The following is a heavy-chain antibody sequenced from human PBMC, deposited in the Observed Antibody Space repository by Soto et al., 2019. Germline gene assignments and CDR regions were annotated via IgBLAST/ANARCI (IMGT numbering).Heavy chain of an antibody. D-gene: IGHD6-13*01. CDR2: INPSGGST. V-gene: IGHV1-46*03. J-gene: IGHJ4*02. CDR3: DRGYSSSWYPREEYYFDY. CDR1: GYTFTSYY. Sequence: ASVKVSCKASGYTFTSYYMHWVRQAPGQGLEWMGIINPSGGSTSYAQKFQGRVTMTRDTSTSTVYMELSSLRSEDTAVYYCDRGYSSSWYPREEYYFDYWGQGTLVTVSS.